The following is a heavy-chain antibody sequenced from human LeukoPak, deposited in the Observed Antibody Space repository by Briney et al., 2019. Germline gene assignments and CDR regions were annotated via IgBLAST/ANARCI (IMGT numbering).Heavy chain of an antibody. Sequence: GGSLRLSCAASGFTFSSYAMHWVRQAPGKGLEWVAVISYDGSNKYYADSVKGRFTISRDNSKNTLYLQMNSLRAEDTAVYYCARSPYYYDSSGYSYAHSGAFDIWGQGTMVTVSS. J-gene: IGHJ3*02. CDR3: ARSPYYYDSSGYSYAHSGAFDI. V-gene: IGHV3-30*04. D-gene: IGHD3-22*01. CDR1: GFTFSSYA. CDR2: ISYDGSNK.